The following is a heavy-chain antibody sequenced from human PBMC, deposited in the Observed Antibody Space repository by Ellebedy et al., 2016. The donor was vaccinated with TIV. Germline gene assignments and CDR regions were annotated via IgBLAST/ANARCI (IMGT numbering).Heavy chain of an antibody. CDR1: GFSFSSYW. CDR3: ASDGSYGDYRSPTHAFVM. D-gene: IGHD4-17*01. CDR2: INQDGREK. Sequence: GGSLRLSCAASGFSFSSYWMAWVRPAPGKGLEWVANINQDGREKYYVDSMKGRLTISKDNAQTSLYLQMKSLGADDTAMYYCASDGSYGDYRSPTHAFVMWGQGTMVSVSS. V-gene: IGHV3-7*01. J-gene: IGHJ3*02.